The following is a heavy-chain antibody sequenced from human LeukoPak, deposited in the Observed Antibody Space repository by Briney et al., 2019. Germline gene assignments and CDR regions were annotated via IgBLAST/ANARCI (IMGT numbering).Heavy chain of an antibody. Sequence: SVKVSCKASGGTFSSYAISWARQAPGQGLEWMGGIIPIFGTANYAQKFQGRVAITTDESTSTAYMELSSLRSEDTAVYYCASPTAAGTRYSIYYYYMDVWGKGTTVTVSS. V-gene: IGHV1-69*05. J-gene: IGHJ6*03. CDR3: ASPTAAGTRYSIYYYYMDV. D-gene: IGHD6-13*01. CDR1: GGTFSSYA. CDR2: IIPIFGTA.